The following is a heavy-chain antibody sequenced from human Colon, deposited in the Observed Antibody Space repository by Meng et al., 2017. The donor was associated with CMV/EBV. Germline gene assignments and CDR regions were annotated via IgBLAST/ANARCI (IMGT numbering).Heavy chain of an antibody. CDR3: SRFGLVGARIDY. V-gene: IGHV3-49*03. CDR1: GFTFSDYY. Sequence: GESLKISCAASGFTFSDYYMSWIRQAPGKGLEWVGFIRSKTYGEKTEYAASVKGRFTISRDDSKSIAYLQMDSLKTEDTAVYYCSRFGLVGARIDYWGQGTLVTVSS. CDR2: IRSKTYGEKT. D-gene: IGHD1-26*01. J-gene: IGHJ4*02.